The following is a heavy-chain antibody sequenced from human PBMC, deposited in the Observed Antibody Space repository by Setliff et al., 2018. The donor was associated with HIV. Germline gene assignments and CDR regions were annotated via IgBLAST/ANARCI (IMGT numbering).Heavy chain of an antibody. D-gene: IGHD3-16*01. CDR3: AKGVKWLHP. CDR2: ISGSGDST. Sequence: GGSLRLSCAASGFTFDDYAMHWVRQAPGKGLEWVSAISGSGDSTYYADSVKGRFTISRDNSINILYLHMNSLIVEDTAVYYCAKGVKWLHPWGQGTLVTVS. CDR1: GFTFDDYA. J-gene: IGHJ5*02. V-gene: IGHV3-23*01.